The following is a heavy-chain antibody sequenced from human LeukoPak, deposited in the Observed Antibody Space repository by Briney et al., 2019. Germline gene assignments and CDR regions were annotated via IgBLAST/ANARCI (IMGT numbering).Heavy chain of an antibody. CDR3: AKGASSTALVTLYY. CDR1: GFTFSTYA. D-gene: IGHD6-13*01. CDR2: ISNSGDTT. J-gene: IGHJ4*02. Sequence: PGGSLRLSCAGSGFTFSTYAMTWVRQGPGKGLEWVSAISNSGDTTYYADSVKGRFSISRDSSKNTLFLQMNSLRAEDTAVYYCAKGASSTALVTLYYWGQGTLVTVSS. V-gene: IGHV3-23*01.